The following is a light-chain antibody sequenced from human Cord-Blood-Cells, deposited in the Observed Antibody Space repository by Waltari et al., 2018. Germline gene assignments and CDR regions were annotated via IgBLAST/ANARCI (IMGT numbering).Light chain of an antibody. CDR1: QDTSIY. V-gene: IGKV1-33*01. Sequence: DIQMTQSPSSVSESAGDTVNITRQASQDTSIYLNWYHKKPGKAPKLLIYDAANLETGVPSRYSGSGSGTNFTFSISRLKSEDIATYYCQQYDNLPYTFGQGTKLEIK. CDR3: QQYDNLPYT. J-gene: IGKJ2*01. CDR2: DAA.